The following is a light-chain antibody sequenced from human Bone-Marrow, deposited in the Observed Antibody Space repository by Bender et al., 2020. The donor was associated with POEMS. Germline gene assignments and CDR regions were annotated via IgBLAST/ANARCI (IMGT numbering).Light chain of an antibody. Sequence: QSALTQPPSASGSPGQSVTISCTGTSSDGGDYTAVSWYQQHPGKAPKLMIYEVTKRPSGVPDRFSGSKSGNTASLTVSGLQAEDEADYYCSSYAGDYNLVFGGGTKLTVL. CDR3: SSYAGDYNLV. CDR1: SSDGGDYTA. J-gene: IGLJ3*02. V-gene: IGLV2-8*01. CDR2: EVT.